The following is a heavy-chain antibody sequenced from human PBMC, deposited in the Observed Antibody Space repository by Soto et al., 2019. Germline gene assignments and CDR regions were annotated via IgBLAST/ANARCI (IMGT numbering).Heavy chain of an antibody. D-gene: IGHD2-8*01. CDR3: ARGSLRVSYDY. CDR1: GFTFSTYT. CDR2: IDGSSTYI. Sequence: EVQLVESGGGVVKPGGSLRLSCAASGFTFSTYTISWVRQAPGKGLEWVSSIDGSSTYIYYAASVKGRFTISRDNAKNLLYLQMNSLRAEDTAVYYCARGSLRVSYDYWGQGTLVPVSS. J-gene: IGHJ4*02. V-gene: IGHV3-21*01.